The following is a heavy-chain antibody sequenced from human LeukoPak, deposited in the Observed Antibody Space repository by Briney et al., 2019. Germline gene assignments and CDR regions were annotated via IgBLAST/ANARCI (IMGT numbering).Heavy chain of an antibody. J-gene: IGHJ4*02. CDR2: ISGTGGNT. D-gene: IGHD1-26*01. CDR1: GFTFSNYA. Sequence: PGGSLRLSCAASGFTFSNYAMSWVRQAPGKGLEWVSAISGTGGNTYYADSVKGRFTISRDNSKNTLFLQMNSLRAEDTAVYYCAKGGSSGSYYSFDYWGQGTLVTVSS. V-gene: IGHV3-23*01. CDR3: AKGGSSGSYYSFDY.